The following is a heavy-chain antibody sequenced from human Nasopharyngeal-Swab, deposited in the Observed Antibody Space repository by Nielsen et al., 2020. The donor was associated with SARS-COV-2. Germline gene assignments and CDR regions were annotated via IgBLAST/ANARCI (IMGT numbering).Heavy chain of an antibody. Sequence: WIRQPPGKGLEWIGYIYYSGSTYYNPSLKSRVTISVDTSKNQFSLKLSSVTAADTAVYYCARTRAHYDILTGYYIPQQYYFDYWGQGTLVTVS. J-gene: IGHJ4*02. V-gene: IGHV4-31*02. D-gene: IGHD3-9*01. CDR2: IYYSGST. CDR3: ARTRAHYDILTGYYIPQQYYFDY.